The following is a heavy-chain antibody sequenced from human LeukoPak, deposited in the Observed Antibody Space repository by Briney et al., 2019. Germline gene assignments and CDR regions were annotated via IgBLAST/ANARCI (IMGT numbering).Heavy chain of an antibody. CDR1: GGSISSYY. CDR2: IYYSGST. Sequence: PSETLSLTCTVSGGSISSYYWSWIRQPPGKGLEWIGYIYYSGSTNYNPSLKSRVTISVDTSKNQFSLKLSSVTAADTAVYYCARVLYSSSWYAIDYWGQGTQVTVSS. V-gene: IGHV4-59*01. J-gene: IGHJ4*02. CDR3: ARVLYSSSWYAIDY. D-gene: IGHD6-13*01.